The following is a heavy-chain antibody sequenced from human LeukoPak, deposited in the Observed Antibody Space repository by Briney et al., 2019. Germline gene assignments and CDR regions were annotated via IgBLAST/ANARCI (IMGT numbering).Heavy chain of an antibody. CDR2: ISSSSSYT. V-gene: IGHV3-21*01. CDR3: AQLYRNYVGYYYMDV. D-gene: IGHD4-11*01. Sequence: GGSLRLSCAASGFTFNTYSMDWVRQAPGKGLEWVSSISSSSSYTYYADSVKGRFTISRDNAKNSLYLQMNSLRAEDTAVYYCAQLYRNYVGYYYMDVWGKGTTVTVSS. CDR1: GFTFNTYS. J-gene: IGHJ6*03.